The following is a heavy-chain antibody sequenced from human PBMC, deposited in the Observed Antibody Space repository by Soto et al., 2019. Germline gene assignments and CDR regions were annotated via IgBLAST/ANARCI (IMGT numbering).Heavy chain of an antibody. Sequence: GGSLRLSCAASGGTFSSYSMNWVRQAPGKGLEWVSYISSSSSTIYYADSVKGRFTISRDNAKNSLYLQMNSLRDEDTAVYYFASSPLGYCSGGSCYPDYWGQGTLVTVSS. CDR2: ISSSSSTI. J-gene: IGHJ4*02. CDR1: GGTFSSYS. V-gene: IGHV3-48*02. D-gene: IGHD2-15*01. CDR3: ASSPLGYCSGGSCYPDY.